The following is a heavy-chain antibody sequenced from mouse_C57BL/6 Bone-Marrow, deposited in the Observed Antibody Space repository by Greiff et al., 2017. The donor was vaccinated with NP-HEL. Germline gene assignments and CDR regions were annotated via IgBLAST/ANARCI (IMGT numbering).Heavy chain of an antibody. CDR1: GYTFTSYW. J-gene: IGHJ1*03. Sequence: QVQLQQSGAELVMPGASVKLSCKASGYTFTSYWMHWVKQRPGQGLEWIGEIDPSDSSTNYNQQFKGKSTLTVDKSHSTAYMQRSSLTSEDSAVYYCAREDYYGSSYRPYWYFDVWGTGTTVTVSA. V-gene: IGHV1-69*01. CDR3: AREDYYGSSYRPYWYFDV. D-gene: IGHD1-1*01. CDR2: IDPSDSST.